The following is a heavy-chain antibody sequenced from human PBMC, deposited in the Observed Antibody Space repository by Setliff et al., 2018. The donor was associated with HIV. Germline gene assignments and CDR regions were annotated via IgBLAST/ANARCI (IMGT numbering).Heavy chain of an antibody. CDR3: ARTREAAMYYYYGMDV. CDR1: GYTFTSYG. CDR2: ISAYNGNT. V-gene: IGHV1-18*01. J-gene: IGHJ6*02. Sequence: ASVKVSCKASGYTFTSYGISWVRQAPGQGLEWMGWISAYNGNTNYAQKLQGRVTMTTDTSTSTAYMELSSLRSEDTAVYYCARTREAAMYYYYGMDVWGQGTTVTVSS. D-gene: IGHD6-25*01.